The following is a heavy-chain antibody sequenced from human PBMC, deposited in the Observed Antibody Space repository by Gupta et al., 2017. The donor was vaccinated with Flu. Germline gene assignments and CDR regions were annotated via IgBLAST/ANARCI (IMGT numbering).Heavy chain of an antibody. CDR3: ARRAPSSAPGAWFDP. D-gene: IGHD6-13*01. CDR2: IIPIFGTA. Sequence: QVLLVQSGAEVKKPGSSVKVSCKASGCTFSSYAISWVRQAPGQGLEWMGGIIPIFGTANYAQKFQGRVTITADKSTSTAYMELSSLRSEDTAVYYCARRAPSSAPGAWFDPWGQGTLVTVSS. V-gene: IGHV1-69*06. J-gene: IGHJ5*02. CDR1: GCTFSSYA.